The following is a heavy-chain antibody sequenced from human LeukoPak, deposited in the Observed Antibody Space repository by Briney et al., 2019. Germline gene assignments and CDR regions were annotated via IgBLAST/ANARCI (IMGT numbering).Heavy chain of an antibody. D-gene: IGHD1/OR15-1a*01. Sequence: PGRSLRLSCAASGFTFSDYAMHWVRQVPGKGLEWVGGSSWNSGTIAYGESVKGRATISRDNARNSLYLEVNSLRVEDTALYYCAKDLAVGTSPRVYAFDVWGQGSLVPVSS. CDR2: SSWNSGTI. J-gene: IGHJ3*01. V-gene: IGHV3-9*01. CDR1: GFTFSDYA. CDR3: AKDLAVGTSPRVYAFDV.